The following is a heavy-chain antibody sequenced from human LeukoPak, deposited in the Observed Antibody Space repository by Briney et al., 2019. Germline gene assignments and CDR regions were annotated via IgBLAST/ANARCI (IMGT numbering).Heavy chain of an antibody. CDR1: GFTFSSYW. CDR3: ARPKDSGYDVGIFDY. J-gene: IGHJ4*02. CDR2: INSDGSST. V-gene: IGHV3-74*01. Sequence: GGSLRLSCAASGFTFSSYWVHWVRQAPGKGLVWVSRINSDGSSTSYADSVKGRFTISRDNAKNTLYLQMNSLRAEDTAVYYCARPKDSGYDVGIFDYWGQGTLVTVSS. D-gene: IGHD5-12*01.